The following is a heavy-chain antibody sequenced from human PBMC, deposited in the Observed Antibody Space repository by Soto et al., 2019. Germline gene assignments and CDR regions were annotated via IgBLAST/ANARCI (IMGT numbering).Heavy chain of an antibody. CDR1: GFTFFSYG. V-gene: IGHV3-30*03. Sequence: GGSLRLSCAASGFTFFSYGMHWVRQAPGKGLEWVAVISYDGSNKYYGDSVKGRFTISRDNSKNTLYLQMNSLRADDTAVYYCARTYYYDSSPWGVIDYWGQGTLVTVSS. D-gene: IGHD3-22*01. CDR3: ARTYYYDSSPWGVIDY. CDR2: ISYDGSNK. J-gene: IGHJ4*02.